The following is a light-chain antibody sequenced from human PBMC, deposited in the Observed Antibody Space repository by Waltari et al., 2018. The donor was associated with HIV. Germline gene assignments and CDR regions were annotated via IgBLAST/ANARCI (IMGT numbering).Light chain of an antibody. CDR1: SSNIGAGYD. V-gene: IGLV1-40*01. CDR2: DSR. Sequence: QSVLTQPPSISRAPGQRVTISCTGSSSNIGAGYDVHWYQQLPGKASNLLIYDSRDRPSGVRDRFSGSKAGTSASLAITGLQAEDEADYSCQSYDNNLSVWMFGGGTKLTVL. J-gene: IGLJ3*02. CDR3: QSYDNNLSVWM.